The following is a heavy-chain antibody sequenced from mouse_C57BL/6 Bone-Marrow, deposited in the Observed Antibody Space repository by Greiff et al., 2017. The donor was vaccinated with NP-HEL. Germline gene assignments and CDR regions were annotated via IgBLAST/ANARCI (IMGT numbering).Heavy chain of an antibody. CDR1: GFTFSSYT. D-gene: IGHD2-4*01. V-gene: IGHV5-9*01. J-gene: IGHJ2*01. Sequence: DVKLVESGGGLVKPGGSLKLSCAASGFTFSSYTMSWVRQTPEKRLEWVATISGGGGNTYYPDSVKGRFTISRDNAKNTLYLQMSSLRSEDTALYYCARIYYEGFDYWGQGTTLTVSS. CDR2: ISGGGGNT. CDR3: ARIYYEGFDY.